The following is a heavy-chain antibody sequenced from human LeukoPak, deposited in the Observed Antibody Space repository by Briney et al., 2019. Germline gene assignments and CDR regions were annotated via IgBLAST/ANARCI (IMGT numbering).Heavy chain of an antibody. Sequence: SETLSLTCTVSGGSISSYFWSWIRQPAGKGLEWIGRIYTSGSTNFNPSLKSRVTMSVDTSKNQFSLKLSSVTAADTAMYYCARVYRYCSGDICYSFFDYWGQGTLVTVSS. D-gene: IGHD2-15*01. V-gene: IGHV4-4*07. J-gene: IGHJ4*02. CDR1: GGSISSYF. CDR2: IYTSGST. CDR3: ARVYRYCSGDICYSFFDY.